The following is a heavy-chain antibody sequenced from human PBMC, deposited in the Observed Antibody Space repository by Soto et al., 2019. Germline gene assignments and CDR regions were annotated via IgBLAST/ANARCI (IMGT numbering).Heavy chain of an antibody. D-gene: IGHD3-22*01. CDR1: GYTFTSYG. V-gene: IGHV1-18*01. Sequence: ASVKVSCKSSGYTFTSYGISCVRQAPGQGIEWMGWISAYNGNTNYAQKLQGRVTMTTDTSTSTAYMELRSLRSDDTAVYYCARDSSRYHGWFDPWGQRTLVTVSS. J-gene: IGHJ5*02. CDR3: ARDSSRYHGWFDP. CDR2: ISAYNGNT.